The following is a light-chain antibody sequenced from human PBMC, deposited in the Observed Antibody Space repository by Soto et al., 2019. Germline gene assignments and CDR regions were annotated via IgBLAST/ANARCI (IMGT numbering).Light chain of an antibody. J-gene: IGLJ1*01. CDR2: KGT. Sequence: QSVLARPASVSGSPGQSITISCTGTSSDVGAYNSVSWYQQHPHRAPQVIIYKGTQRPSGVSNRFSGSKSGNTASLTISGLQAEDEADYYCCSFAGTSYVFATGTKVTVL. CDR1: SSDVGAYNS. CDR3: CSFAGTSYV. V-gene: IGLV2-23*01.